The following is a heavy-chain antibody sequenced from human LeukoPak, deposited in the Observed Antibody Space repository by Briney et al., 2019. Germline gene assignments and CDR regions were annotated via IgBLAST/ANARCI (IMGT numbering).Heavy chain of an antibody. V-gene: IGHV1-3*01. CDR1: GYTFASYA. D-gene: IGHD1-1*01. CDR3: ARGRGTTGTTIFRWFDP. CDR2: INAGNGNT. Sequence: ASVKVSCKASGYTFASYAMHWVRQAPGQRLEWMGWINAGNGNTKYSQKFQGRVTITRDTSASTAYMELSSLRSEDTAVYYCARGRGTTGTTIFRWFDPWGQGTLVTVSS. J-gene: IGHJ5*02.